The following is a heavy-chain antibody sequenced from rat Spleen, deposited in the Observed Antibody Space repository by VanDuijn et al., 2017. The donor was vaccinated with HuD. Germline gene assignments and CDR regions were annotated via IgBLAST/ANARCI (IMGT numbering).Heavy chain of an antibody. V-gene: IGHV5-25*01. CDR1: GFTFSDYN. CDR3: ARLNYYYDGSYYYYFDY. D-gene: IGHD1-12*02. CDR2: TSTGGGNT. Sequence: EVQLVESGGGLVQPGRSLKLSCAASGFTFSDYNMAWVRQAPKKGLEWVASTSTGGGNTYHRDSVKGRFTISRDNAKSTLYLQMDSLRSEDTATYYCARLNYYYDGSYYYYFDYWGQGVMVTVSS. J-gene: IGHJ2*01.